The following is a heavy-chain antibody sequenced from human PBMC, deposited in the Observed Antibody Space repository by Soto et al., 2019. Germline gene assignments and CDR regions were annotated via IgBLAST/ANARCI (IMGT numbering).Heavy chain of an antibody. V-gene: IGHV3-48*03. CDR2: ISRSGSTI. CDR1: GLTFSSYE. D-gene: IGHD2-15*01. CDR3: ARHGRIRRPDWHFDL. Sequence: GGSLRLSCAASGLTFSSYEMNWVRQAPGKGLEWVSYISRSGSTIYYADSVKGRVTISRDNAKNSLYLQMNSLRAEDTAVYYCARHGRIRRPDWHFDLWGRGTLVTVSS. J-gene: IGHJ2*01.